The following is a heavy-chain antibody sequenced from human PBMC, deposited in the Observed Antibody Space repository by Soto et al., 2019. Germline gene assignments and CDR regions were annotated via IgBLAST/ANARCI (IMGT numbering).Heavy chain of an antibody. D-gene: IGHD2-21*02. CDR1: GYSFTSYY. J-gene: IGHJ4*02. V-gene: IGHV1-46*01. CDR3: ARGSAVVTAVLAY. CDR2: INPRDGST. Sequence: QVQLVHSGAEVKKPGASVKVSCEASGYSFTSYYMHWVRQAPGQGLEWMAMINPRDGSTTYAQKFQGRVTVTRDTSRSIVYMEVSSLRFDDTAVYYCARGSAVVTAVLAYWGQGTLITVSS.